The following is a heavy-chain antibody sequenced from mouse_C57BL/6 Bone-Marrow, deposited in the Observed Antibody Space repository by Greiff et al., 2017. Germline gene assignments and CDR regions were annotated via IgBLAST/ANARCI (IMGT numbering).Heavy chain of an antibody. V-gene: IGHV5-12*01. CDR1: GFTFSDYY. CDR2: ISNGGGST. CDR3: ARQSYYGP. D-gene: IGHD1-1*01. J-gene: IGHJ3*01. Sequence: VTLMASGGGLVQPGGSLKLSCAASGFTFSDYYMYWVRQTPEKRLEWVAYISNGGGSTYYPDTVKGRFTISRDKAKNTLYLQMSRLKSEDTAMYYCARQSYYGPWGQGTLVTVSA.